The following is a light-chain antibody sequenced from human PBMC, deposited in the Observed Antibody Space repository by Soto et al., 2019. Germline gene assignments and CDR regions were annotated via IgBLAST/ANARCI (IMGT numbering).Light chain of an antibody. CDR3: SSFTSRFTFNYI. CDR1: SSDFGGYNY. CDR2: EVT. V-gene: IGLV2-14*01. Sequence: QSALTQPASVSGSPGQSITISCTGNSSDFGGYNYVSWYQQHPVKAPKIIIYEVTNRPSGVSNRFSGSKSGNTASLTISGLQAEDDADYYCSSFTSRFTFNYIFGTGTKLTVL. J-gene: IGLJ1*01.